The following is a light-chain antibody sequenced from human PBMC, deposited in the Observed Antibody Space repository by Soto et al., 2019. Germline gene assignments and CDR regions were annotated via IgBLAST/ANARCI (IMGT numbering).Light chain of an antibody. J-gene: IGKJ4*01. CDR3: QNYNSAPLT. CDR2: AAS. CDR1: QGISNY. Sequence: DIQMTQSPPSLSVSVGDRVTITCRASQGISNYLAWYQQKPGKPPKLLIHAASTLQSGVPSRFSGRGSGTDFTLTISRLQPEDVATYFCQNYNSAPLTFGGGTKVEIK. V-gene: IGKV1-27*01.